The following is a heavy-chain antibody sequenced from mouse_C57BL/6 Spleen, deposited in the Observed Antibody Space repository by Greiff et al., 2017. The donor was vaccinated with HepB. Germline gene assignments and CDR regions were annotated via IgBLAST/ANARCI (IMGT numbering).Heavy chain of an antibody. CDR3: TRDPWYFDV. CDR2: IDPETGGT. Sequence: ESGAELVRPGASVTLSCKASGYTFTDYEMHWVKQTPVHGLEWIGAIDPETGGTAYNQKFKGKAILTADKSSSTAYMELRSLTSEDSAVYYCTRDPWYFDVWGTGTTVTVSS. V-gene: IGHV1-15*01. J-gene: IGHJ1*03. CDR1: GYTFTDYE.